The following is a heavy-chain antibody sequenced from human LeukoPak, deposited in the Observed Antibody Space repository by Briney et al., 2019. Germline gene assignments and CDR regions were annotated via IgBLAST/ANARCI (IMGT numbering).Heavy chain of an antibody. J-gene: IGHJ4*02. D-gene: IGHD6-6*01. CDR1: GGSFSGYY. CDR2: INHSGST. Sequence: SETLSLTCAVYGGSFSGYYWSWIRQPPGKGLEWIGEINHSGSTNYNPSLKSRVTISVDTSKNQFSLKLSSVTAADTAVYYCARHAVIAARFFDYWGQGTLVTVSP. CDR3: ARHAVIAARFFDY. V-gene: IGHV4-34*01.